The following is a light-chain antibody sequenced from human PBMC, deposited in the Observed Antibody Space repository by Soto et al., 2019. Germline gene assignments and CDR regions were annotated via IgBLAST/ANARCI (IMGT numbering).Light chain of an antibody. CDR3: LHRDGWPAT. Sequence: TVLTQSPATLSLSPGERATLSCRASQSVGIKLAWYQQKPGQSPRLLIYDIVNRAAGTPARYSGSGAGTDFTLTITSLEPEEFAVYYCLHRDGWPATFGQGTKVEI. CDR2: DIV. J-gene: IGKJ1*01. CDR1: QSVGIK. V-gene: IGKV3-11*01.